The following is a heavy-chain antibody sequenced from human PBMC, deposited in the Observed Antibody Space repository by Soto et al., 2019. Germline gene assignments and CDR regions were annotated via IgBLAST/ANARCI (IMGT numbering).Heavy chain of an antibody. CDR2: ISYDGSNK. CDR3: AKVGGLSDGSYLYYFDY. V-gene: IGHV3-30*18. D-gene: IGHD1-26*01. Sequence: GGSLRLSCAASGFPFSSYGMHWVRQAPGKGLEWVAVISYDGSNKYYADSAKGRFTISRDNSKNTLYLQMNSLRAEDAAVYYCAKVGGLSDGSYLYYFDYWGQGTLVTVSS. J-gene: IGHJ4*02. CDR1: GFPFSSYG.